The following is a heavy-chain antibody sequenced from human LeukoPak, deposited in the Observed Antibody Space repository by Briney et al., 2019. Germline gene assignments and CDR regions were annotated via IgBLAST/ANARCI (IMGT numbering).Heavy chain of an antibody. CDR3: AKKYSSGWYPFDY. Sequence: SGGSLRLSCAASGFTFSSYAMSWVRQAPGKGLEWVSVISGSGGSRHYADFAKGRFTISRDDSKNTLYLQMNSLRAEDTAVYYCAKKYSSGWYPFDYWGQGTLATVSS. D-gene: IGHD6-19*01. V-gene: IGHV3-23*01. CDR2: ISGSGGSR. J-gene: IGHJ4*02. CDR1: GFTFSSYA.